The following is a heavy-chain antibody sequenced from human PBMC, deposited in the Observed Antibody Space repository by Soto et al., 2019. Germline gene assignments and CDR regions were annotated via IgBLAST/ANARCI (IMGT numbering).Heavy chain of an antibody. CDR3: ARDLWGYCGTDCYPLDV. CDR1: GGSISSNHW. Sequence: SETLSLTCAVSGGSISSNHWWTWVRQPPGKGQEWIGEIYHSGSTNYNPSLKRRVTISVDKSKNQFSLNLNSVTAADTAVYYCARDLWGYCGTDCYPLDVWGQGTTVT. CDR2: IYHSGST. V-gene: IGHV4-4*02. J-gene: IGHJ6*02. D-gene: IGHD2-21*02.